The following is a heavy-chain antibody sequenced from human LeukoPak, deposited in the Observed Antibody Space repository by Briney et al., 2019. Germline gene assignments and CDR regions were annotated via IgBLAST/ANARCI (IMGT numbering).Heavy chain of an antibody. CDR1: GGSFSGYY. J-gene: IGHJ6*02. Sequence: SETLSLTCAVYGGSFSGYYWSWIRQPPGKGLEWIGEINHSGSTNYNPSLKSRVTISVDTSKNQFSLKLSSVTAADTAVYYCARHYYDSSGYPRVYYYYGMDVWGQGTTVTVSS. CDR3: ARHYYDSSGYPRVYYYYGMDV. CDR2: INHSGST. D-gene: IGHD3-22*01. V-gene: IGHV4-34*01.